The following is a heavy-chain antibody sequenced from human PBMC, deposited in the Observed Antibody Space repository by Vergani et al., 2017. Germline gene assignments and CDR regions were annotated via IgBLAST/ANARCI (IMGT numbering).Heavy chain of an antibody. CDR2: IYHSGST. Sequence: QVQLQESGPGLVKPSETLSLTCAVSGYSISSGYYWGWIRQPPGKGLEWIGSIYHSGSTYYNPSLKSRVTISVDTSKNQFSLKLSSVTAADTAVYYCARAPDYDFWSGYYYYYMDVWGKGP. V-gene: IGHV4-38-2*01. J-gene: IGHJ6*03. CDR1: GYSISSGYY. D-gene: IGHD3-3*01. CDR3: ARAPDYDFWSGYYYYYMDV.